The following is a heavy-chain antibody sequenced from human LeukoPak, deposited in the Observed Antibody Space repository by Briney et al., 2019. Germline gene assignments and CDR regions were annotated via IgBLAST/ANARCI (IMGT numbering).Heavy chain of an antibody. CDR3: ANTPVVGYSSSSPFDY. Sequence: PGGSLRLSCAASWFTISNYYMSWVRQAPGEGLGWGSVNYNGGSTYYADSVKGRVTISRDNSKNTPYLQMNRLRAEDTAVYYCANTPVVGYSSSSPFDYWGQGTLVTVSS. CDR1: WFTISNYY. CDR2: NYNGGST. D-gene: IGHD6-6*01. V-gene: IGHV3-53*01. J-gene: IGHJ4*02.